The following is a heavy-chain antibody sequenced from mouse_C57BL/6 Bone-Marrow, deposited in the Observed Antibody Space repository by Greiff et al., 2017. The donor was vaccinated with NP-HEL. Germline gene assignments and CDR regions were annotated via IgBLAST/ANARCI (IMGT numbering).Heavy chain of an antibody. Sequence: EVQLVESGGGLVKPGGSLKLSCAASGFTFSSYAMSWVRQTPEKRLEWVATISDGGSYTYYPDNVKGRFTISRDNAKNNLYLQMSHLKSEDTAMYYCARDRGSPGPPFAYWGQGTLVTVSA. J-gene: IGHJ3*01. CDR3: ARDRGSPGPPFAY. D-gene: IGHD3-2*02. CDR1: GFTFSSYA. V-gene: IGHV5-4*01. CDR2: ISDGGSYT.